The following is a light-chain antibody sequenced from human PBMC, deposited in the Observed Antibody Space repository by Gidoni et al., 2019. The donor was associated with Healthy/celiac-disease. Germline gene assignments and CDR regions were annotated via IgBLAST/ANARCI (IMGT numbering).Light chain of an antibody. Sequence: QSALTQPASVSGSPGQSITISCTGTSSDVGGYHYVSWYQQHPGKATKLMIYDVSNRPSGVSNRFSGSKSGNTASLTISGLQAEDEADYYCSSYTSSSTPVVFGGGTKLTVL. V-gene: IGLV2-14*01. J-gene: IGLJ2*01. CDR2: DVS. CDR3: SSYTSSSTPVV. CDR1: SSDVGGYHY.